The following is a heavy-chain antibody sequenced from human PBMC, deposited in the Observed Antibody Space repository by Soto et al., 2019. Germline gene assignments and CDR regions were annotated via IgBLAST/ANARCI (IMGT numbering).Heavy chain of an antibody. Sequence: GGSLRLSCAASGFTFSSYGMHWVRQAPGKGLEWVAVIWYDGSNKYYADSVKGRFTISRDNSKNTLYLQMNSLRAEDTAVYYCARDFLGDSSSWYSGAFDIWGQGTMVTVSS. J-gene: IGHJ3*02. CDR2: IWYDGSNK. CDR3: ARDFLGDSSSWYSGAFDI. D-gene: IGHD6-13*01. V-gene: IGHV3-33*01. CDR1: GFTFSSYG.